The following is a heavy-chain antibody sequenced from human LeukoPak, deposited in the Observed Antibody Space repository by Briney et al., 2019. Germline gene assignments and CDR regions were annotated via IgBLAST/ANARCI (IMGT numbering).Heavy chain of an antibody. CDR2: INHSGST. CDR3: AREPRPRPQLGYCSSTSCSRPYYFDY. CDR1: GGSFSGYY. V-gene: IGHV4-34*01. D-gene: IGHD2-2*01. J-gene: IGHJ4*02. Sequence: PSETLSLTCAVYGGSFSGYYWSWIRQPPGKGLEWIGEINHSGSTNYNPSLKSRVTISVDTSKNQFSLKLSSVTAADTAVYYCAREPRPRPQLGYCSSTSCSRPYYFDYWGQGTLVTVSS.